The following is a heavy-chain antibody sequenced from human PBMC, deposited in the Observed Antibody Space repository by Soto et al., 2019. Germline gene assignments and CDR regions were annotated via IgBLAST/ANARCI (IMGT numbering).Heavy chain of an antibody. CDR2: IYHSGST. CDR1: GGSISSGGYS. Sequence: SETLSLTCAVSGGSISSGGYSWSSIRQPPGKGLEWIGYIYHSGSTYYNPSLKSRVTISVDRSKNQFSLKLSSVTAAGTAVYYCAAGGGLPRYYWGQGTLVTVSS. V-gene: IGHV4-30-2*01. J-gene: IGHJ4*02. D-gene: IGHD5-12*01. CDR3: AAGGGLPRYY.